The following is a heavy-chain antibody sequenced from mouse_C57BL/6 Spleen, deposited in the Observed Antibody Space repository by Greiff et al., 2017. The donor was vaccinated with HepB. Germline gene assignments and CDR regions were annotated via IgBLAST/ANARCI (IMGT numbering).Heavy chain of an antibody. CDR1: GYTFTSYW. Sequence: QVQLQQPGAELVKPGASVKLSCKASGYTFTSYWMHWVKQRPGRGLEWIGRIDPNSGSTNYNEKFKSKATLTVDKSSSTAYMQLSSLTSEDSAVYYCASYYYGSSPKDYWGQGTTLTVSS. CDR2: IDPNSGST. J-gene: IGHJ2*01. CDR3: ASYYYGSSPKDY. D-gene: IGHD1-1*01. V-gene: IGHV1-62-3*01.